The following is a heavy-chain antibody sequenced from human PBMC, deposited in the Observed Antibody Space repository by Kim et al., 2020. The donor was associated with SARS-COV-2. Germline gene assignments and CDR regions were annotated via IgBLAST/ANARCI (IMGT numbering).Heavy chain of an antibody. D-gene: IGHD4-17*01. CDR1: GFTFSDYW. J-gene: IGHJ4*02. Sequence: GGSLRLSCADSGFTFSDYWMHWVRQAPGKGLVWVSHISRDGTRTKYAGSVKDRFTISRDNAKSTLYLQMNSLTADDTAVYYCGRYLYGPRDCLGQGTLV. CDR3: GRYLYGPRDC. CDR2: ISRDGTRT. V-gene: IGHV3-74*03.